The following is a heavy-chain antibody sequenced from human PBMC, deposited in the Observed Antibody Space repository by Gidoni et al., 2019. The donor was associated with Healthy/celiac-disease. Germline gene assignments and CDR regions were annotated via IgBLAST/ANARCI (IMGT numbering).Heavy chain of an antibody. J-gene: IGHJ3*02. V-gene: IGHV1-69*08. Sequence: QVQLVQSGAEVKKPGSSVKVSCKASGGTFSSYTISWVRQAPGQGLEWMGRIIPILGIANYAQKFQGRVTITADKSTSTAYMELSSLRSEDTAVYYCARDRPHSSGYYLDAFDIWGQGTMVTVSS. CDR3: ARDRPHSSGYYLDAFDI. D-gene: IGHD3-22*01. CDR1: GGTFSSYT. CDR2: IIPILGIA.